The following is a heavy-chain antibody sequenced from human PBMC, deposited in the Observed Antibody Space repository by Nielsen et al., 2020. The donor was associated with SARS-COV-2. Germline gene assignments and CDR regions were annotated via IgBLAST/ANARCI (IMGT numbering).Heavy chain of an antibody. CDR2: ISSSSSYI. V-gene: IGHV3-21*04. Sequence: GESLKISCAASGFTFSSYAMNWVRQAPGKGLEWVSSISSSSSYIYYADSVKGRFTISRDNAKNSLYLQMNSLRTEDTALYYCAKGGDDYGIFGYYYGMDVWGQGTTVTVSS. CDR1: GFTFSSYA. CDR3: AKGGDDYGIFGYYYGMDV. D-gene: IGHD4-17*01. J-gene: IGHJ6*02.